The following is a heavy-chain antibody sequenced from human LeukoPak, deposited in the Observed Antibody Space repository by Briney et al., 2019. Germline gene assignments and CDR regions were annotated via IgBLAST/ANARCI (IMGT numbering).Heavy chain of an antibody. Sequence: GGSLRLSCAASGFTFSSYAMSWVRQAPGKGLQWASVISGSGGSTYYADSVKGRFTISRDNSKNTLYLQMNSLRAEDTAVYYCAKDLTWGSNYFDYWGQGTLVTVSS. V-gene: IGHV3-23*01. J-gene: IGHJ4*02. D-gene: IGHD7-27*01. CDR2: ISGSGGST. CDR3: AKDLTWGSNYFDY. CDR1: GFTFSSYA.